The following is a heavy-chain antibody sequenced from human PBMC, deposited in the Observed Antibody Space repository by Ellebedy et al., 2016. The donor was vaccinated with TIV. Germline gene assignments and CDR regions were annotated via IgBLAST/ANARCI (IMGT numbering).Heavy chain of an antibody. CDR2: INPNSGGT. D-gene: IGHD1-26*01. V-gene: IGHV1-2*02. Sequence: AASVKVSCKASGYTFTGYYMHWVRQAPGQGLEWMGWINPNSGGTNYEQKFQGRVTMTRDTSIRTAYMELSKLRSDDTAVYYCAIIVGATTAFDYWGQGTLVTVSS. CDR3: AIIVGATTAFDY. J-gene: IGHJ4*02. CDR1: GYTFTGYY.